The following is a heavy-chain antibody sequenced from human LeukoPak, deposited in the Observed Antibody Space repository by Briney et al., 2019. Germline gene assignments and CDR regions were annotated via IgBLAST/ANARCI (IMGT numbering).Heavy chain of an antibody. Sequence: PSETLSLTCTVSGGSISTYYWSWIRQPPGKGLEWIGYIYCSGITNYNPSLMSRATISVDTSKNQFSLKLNSVTAADTAVYYCAKRGSNTWSDFDYWGQGTLVTVSS. V-gene: IGHV4-4*09. D-gene: IGHD6-13*01. CDR2: IYCSGIT. J-gene: IGHJ4*02. CDR1: GGSISTYY. CDR3: AKRGSNTWSDFDY.